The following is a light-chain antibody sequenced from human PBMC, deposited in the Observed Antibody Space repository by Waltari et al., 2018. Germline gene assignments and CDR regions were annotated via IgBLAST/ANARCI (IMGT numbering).Light chain of an antibody. V-gene: IGLV3-19*01. CDR3: ASRDTNGKRYV. CDR1: SLRGYY. J-gene: IGLJ1*01. CDR2: AKN. Sequence: SSELTQDPAVSVALGQTVRITCQGDSLRGYYPGWFQQKPGQAPVLVIYAKNKRPSGVPDRFSGSTSGNTASLTIAVAQADDEAVYFCASRDTNGKRYVFGTGTKVTVL.